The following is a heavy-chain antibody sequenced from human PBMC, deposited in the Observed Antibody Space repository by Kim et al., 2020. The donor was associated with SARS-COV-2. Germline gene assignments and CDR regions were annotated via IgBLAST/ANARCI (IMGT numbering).Heavy chain of an antibody. CDR3: ATLAYGDYVGNV. Sequence: GGSLRLSCAASGFTFSSYGMHWVRQAPGKGLEWVAVIWYDGSNKYYADSVKGRFTISRDNSKNTLYLQMNSLRAEDTAVYYCATLAYGDYVGNVWGQGTTVTVSS. J-gene: IGHJ6*02. V-gene: IGHV3-33*01. D-gene: IGHD4-17*01. CDR2: IWYDGSNK. CDR1: GFTFSSYG.